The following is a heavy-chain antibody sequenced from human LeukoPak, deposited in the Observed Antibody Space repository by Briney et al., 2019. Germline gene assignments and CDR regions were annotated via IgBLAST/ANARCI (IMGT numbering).Heavy chain of an antibody. Sequence: SVKVSCKASGGTFSSYAISWVRQAPGQGLEWMGGIIPIFGTANYAQKFQGRVTITTDEYTSTAYMELSSLRSEDTAVYYCASSSARGDYYYYMDVWGKGTTVTVSS. D-gene: IGHD3-10*01. V-gene: IGHV1-69*05. CDR1: GGTFSSYA. CDR2: IIPIFGTA. J-gene: IGHJ6*03. CDR3: ASSSARGDYYYYMDV.